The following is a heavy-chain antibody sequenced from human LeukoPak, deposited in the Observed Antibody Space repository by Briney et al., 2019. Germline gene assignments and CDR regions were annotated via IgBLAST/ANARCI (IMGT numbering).Heavy chain of an antibody. D-gene: IGHD3-10*01. J-gene: IGHJ5*02. V-gene: IGHV4-59*01. Sequence: SETLSLTCTVSGGSISSYYWSWIRQPPGKGLEWIGYIYYSGSTNYNPSLKSRVTISVGTSKNQFSLKLSSVTAADTAVYYCAREVGSYNWFDPWGQGTLVTVSS. CDR2: IYYSGST. CDR1: GGSISSYY. CDR3: AREVGSYNWFDP.